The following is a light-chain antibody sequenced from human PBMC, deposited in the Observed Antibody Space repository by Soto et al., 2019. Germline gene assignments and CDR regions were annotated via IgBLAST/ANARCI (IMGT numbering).Light chain of an antibody. J-gene: IGKJ1*01. Sequence: EIGLTQSPGTLSLSPGERATLSCRASQSVDSFLAWFQQKPGQAPRLLIYGASNRATGIPDRFSGSGSGTDFTLTITRLEPDDFAVYYCHHYLGSPWAFGQGTKVEV. CDR2: GAS. V-gene: IGKV3-20*01. CDR3: HHYLGSPWA. CDR1: QSVDSF.